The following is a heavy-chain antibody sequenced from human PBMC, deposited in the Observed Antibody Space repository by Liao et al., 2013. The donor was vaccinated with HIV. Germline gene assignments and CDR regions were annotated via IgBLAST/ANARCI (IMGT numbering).Heavy chain of an antibody. J-gene: IGHJ4*02. CDR2: INHSGST. D-gene: IGHD3-22*01. V-gene: IGHV4-34*01. CDR3: ARGYDRSGYAMLYYFDF. CDR1: GGSFSGYY. Sequence: QVQPQQWGAGLLKPSETLSLTCAVYGGSFSGYYWSWIRQPPGKGLEWIGEINHSGSTNYNPSLKSRVTMSVETSKNQFSLNLSSVTAADTAVYYCARGYDRSGYAMLYYFDFWGQGTLVTVSS.